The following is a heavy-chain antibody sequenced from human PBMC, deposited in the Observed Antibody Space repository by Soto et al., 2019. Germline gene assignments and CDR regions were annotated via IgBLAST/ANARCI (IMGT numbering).Heavy chain of an antibody. CDR1: GCSISSAGYF. Sequence: PSETLSLTCTVSGCSISSAGYFWSWIRQHPGKGLEWIGYIYYSGSTYYNPSLKSRVTISVGTSKNQFSLRLSSVTAADTAIYYCARIAAYDTSGSPLYYFDYWGQGTLVTVS. D-gene: IGHD3-22*01. J-gene: IGHJ4*02. CDR3: ARIAAYDTSGSPLYYFDY. V-gene: IGHV4-31*03. CDR2: IYYSGST.